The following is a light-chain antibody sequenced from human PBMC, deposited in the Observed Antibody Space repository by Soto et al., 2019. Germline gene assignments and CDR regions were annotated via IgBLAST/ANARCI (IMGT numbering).Light chain of an antibody. CDR2: DAS. Sequence: EIVLTQSPGTLSLSPGERATLSCRASQSVSSSYLAWYQQKPGQAPRLLIYDASKRATGIPARFSGSGFGTDFTLTISSLEPEDFAVYYCQQRSDWPLTFGGGTKVDIK. CDR1: QSVSSSY. J-gene: IGKJ4*01. CDR3: QQRSDWPLT. V-gene: IGKV3D-20*02.